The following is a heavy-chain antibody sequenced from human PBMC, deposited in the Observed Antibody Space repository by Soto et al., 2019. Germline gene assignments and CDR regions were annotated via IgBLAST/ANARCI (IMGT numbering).Heavy chain of an antibody. J-gene: IGHJ3*02. V-gene: IGHV3-7*03. D-gene: IGHD2-8*01. CDR3: TTVCHYYYTNPYIQPVLCFHI. CDR1: GFPFSSYG. CDR2: IKQDGSEK. Sequence: GGSLRLSCAACGFPFSSYGISWVRQAPGKGLEWVANIKQDGSEKYYVDSVKGRFTISRDNAKNSLYLQMNSLRAEDTAVYYFTTVCHYYYTNPYIQPVLCFHICGQLTMVT.